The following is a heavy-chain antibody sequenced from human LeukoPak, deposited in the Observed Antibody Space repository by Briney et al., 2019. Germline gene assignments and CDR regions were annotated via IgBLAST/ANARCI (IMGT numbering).Heavy chain of an antibody. CDR2: IYHSGNT. V-gene: IGHV4-38-2*02. CDR3: ASSEYCSSTSCYLRYDI. D-gene: IGHD2-2*01. CDR1: GYSISSGYN. Sequence: SETLSLTCTVSGYSISSGYNWVWIRQPPGKGLEWIGSIYHSGNTYYNPSLKSRVTISVDTSKNQFSLKLSSVTAADTAVYYCASSEYCSSTSCYLRYDIWGQGTMVTVSS. J-gene: IGHJ3*02.